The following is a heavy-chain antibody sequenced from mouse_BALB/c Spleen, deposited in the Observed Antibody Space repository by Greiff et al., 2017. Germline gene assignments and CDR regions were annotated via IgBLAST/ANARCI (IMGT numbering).Heavy chain of an antibody. J-gene: IGHJ4*01. CDR2: IWSDGST. Sequence: VQLQQSGPDLVAPSQSLSITCTVSGFSLTSYGVHWVRQPPGKGLEWLVVIWSDGSTTYNSALKSRLSISKDNSKSQVFLKMNSLQTDDTAMYYCARHDGNYLYAMDYWGQGTSVTVSS. D-gene: IGHD2-1*01. CDR1: GFSLTSYG. CDR3: ARHDGNYLYAMDY. V-gene: IGHV2-6-2*01.